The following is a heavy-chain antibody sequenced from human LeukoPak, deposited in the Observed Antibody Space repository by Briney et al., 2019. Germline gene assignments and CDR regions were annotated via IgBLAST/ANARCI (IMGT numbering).Heavy chain of an antibody. Sequence: GGSLRLSCAASGFTFSSYSMNWVRQAPGKGLEWVSSISSSSSYIYYADSVKGRFTISRDNAKNSLYLQMNSLRAEDTAVYYCARDRDIVVVPALDAFDIWGQGTMVTVSS. D-gene: IGHD2-2*01. J-gene: IGHJ3*02. CDR3: ARDRDIVVVPALDAFDI. V-gene: IGHV3-21*01. CDR2: ISSSSSYI. CDR1: GFTFSSYS.